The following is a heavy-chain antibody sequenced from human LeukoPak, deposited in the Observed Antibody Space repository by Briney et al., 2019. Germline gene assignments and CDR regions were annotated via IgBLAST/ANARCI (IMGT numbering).Heavy chain of an antibody. CDR3: ARGRYCSGGSCYSGDYYYYYMDV. D-gene: IGHD2-15*01. CDR1: GGSISSGGYY. Sequence: PSETLSLTCTVSGGSISSGGYYWSWIRQHPGKGLEWIGYIYYSGSTYYNPSLKSRVTISVDTSKNQFSLKLSSVTAADTAVYYCARGRYCSGGSCYSGDYYYYYMDVWGKGTTVTVSS. V-gene: IGHV4-31*03. J-gene: IGHJ6*03. CDR2: IYYSGST.